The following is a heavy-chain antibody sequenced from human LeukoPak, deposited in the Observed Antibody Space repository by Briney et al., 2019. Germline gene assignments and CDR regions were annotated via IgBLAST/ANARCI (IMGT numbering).Heavy chain of an antibody. J-gene: IGHJ4*02. CDR3: ARVYEFFDY. CDR1: GGSISSHY. V-gene: IGHV4-59*11. CDR2: IYYSGST. D-gene: IGHD2-8*01. Sequence: PSETLSLTCTVSGGSISSHYWSWIRQPPGKGLEWIGYIYYSGSTNYNPSLKSRVTISVDTSKNQFSLKLSSVTAADTAVYYCARVYEFFDYWGQGTLVTVSS.